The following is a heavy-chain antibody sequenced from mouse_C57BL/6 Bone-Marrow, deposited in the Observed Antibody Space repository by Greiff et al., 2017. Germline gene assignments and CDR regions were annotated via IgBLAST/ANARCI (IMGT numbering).Heavy chain of an antibody. D-gene: IGHD1-1*01. CDR1: GYTFTDYY. V-gene: IGHV1-26*01. Sequence: EVQLQQSGPELVKPGASVKISCKASGYTFTDYYMNWVKQSHGKSLEWIGDINPNNGGTSYNQKFKGKATLTVDKSSSTAYMEHRSLTSEDSAVYYCARGYYGSSDDLYFDVWGTGTTVTVSS. CDR3: ARGYYGSSDDLYFDV. J-gene: IGHJ1*03. CDR2: INPNNGGT.